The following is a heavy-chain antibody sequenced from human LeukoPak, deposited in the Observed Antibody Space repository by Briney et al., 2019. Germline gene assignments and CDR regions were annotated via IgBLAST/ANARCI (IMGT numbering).Heavy chain of an antibody. J-gene: IGHJ4*02. V-gene: IGHV3-21*01. CDR2: ISSSSSYI. CDR1: RFTFTTYT. CDR3: ANEKWLGGYYFDD. Sequence: PGGSLRLSCAASRFTFTTYTMNWVRQAPGKGLEWVSCISSSSSYIYYADSVKGRFTISRDNAKNSLYLQMNSLRAEDTAVYYCANEKWLGGYYFDDWGQGTLVTVSS. D-gene: IGHD6-19*01.